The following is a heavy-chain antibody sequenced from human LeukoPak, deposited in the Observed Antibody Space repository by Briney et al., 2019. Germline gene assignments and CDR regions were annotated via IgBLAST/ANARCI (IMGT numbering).Heavy chain of an antibody. CDR2: IIPILGIA. CDR1: GGTFSSYT. D-gene: IGHD2-2*01. V-gene: IGHV1-69*02. CDR3: ARGGVVPAAIDYYYYMDV. J-gene: IGHJ6*03. Sequence: ASVKVSCKASGGTFSSYTISWVRQAPGQGLEWMGRIIPILGIANYAQKFQGRVTITADKSTSTAYMELSSLRSEDTAVYYCARGGVVPAAIDYYYYMDVWGKGTTVTVSS.